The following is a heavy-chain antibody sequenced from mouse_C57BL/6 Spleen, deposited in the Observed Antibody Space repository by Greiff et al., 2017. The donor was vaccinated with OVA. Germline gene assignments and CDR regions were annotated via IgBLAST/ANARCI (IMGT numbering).Heavy chain of an antibody. Sequence: VQLQQSGAELARPGASVKMSCKASGYTFTSYTMHWVKQRPGQGLEWIGYINPSSGYTKYNQKFKDKATLTADKSSSTAYMQLSSLTSEDSAVYYCARVGSSGYPFAYWGKGTLVTVSA. J-gene: IGHJ3*01. CDR3: ARVGSSGYPFAY. CDR1: GYTFTSYT. V-gene: IGHV1-4*01. CDR2: INPSSGYT. D-gene: IGHD3-2*02.